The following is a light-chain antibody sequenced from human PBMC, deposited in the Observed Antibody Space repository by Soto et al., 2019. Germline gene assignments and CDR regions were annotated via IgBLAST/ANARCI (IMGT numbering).Light chain of an antibody. CDR1: SSSIGAGYD. CDR2: GNS. Sequence: QSVPTQPPSVSGAPGQRVTISCTGSSSSIGAGYDVHWYQQLPGTAPKLLIYGNSNRPSRVPDRFSGSRSGTSASLAITGLQADDEADYYCQSYDSSLSGYVFGTGTKVTVL. J-gene: IGLJ1*01. V-gene: IGLV1-40*01. CDR3: QSYDSSLSGYV.